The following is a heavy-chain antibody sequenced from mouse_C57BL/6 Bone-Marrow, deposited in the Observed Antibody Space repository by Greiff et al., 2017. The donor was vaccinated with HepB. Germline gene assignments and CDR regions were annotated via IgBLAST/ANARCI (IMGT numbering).Heavy chain of an antibody. CDR3: ARGVVDDY. D-gene: IGHD1-1*01. CDR1: GFTFSSYA. CDR2: ISDGGSYT. J-gene: IGHJ2*01. Sequence: EVKVVESGGGLVKPGGSLKLSCAASGFTFSSYAMSWVRQTPEKRLEWVATISDGGSYTYYPDNVKGRFTISRDNAKNNLYLQMSHLKSEDTAMYYCARGVVDDYWGQGTTLTVSS. V-gene: IGHV5-4*03.